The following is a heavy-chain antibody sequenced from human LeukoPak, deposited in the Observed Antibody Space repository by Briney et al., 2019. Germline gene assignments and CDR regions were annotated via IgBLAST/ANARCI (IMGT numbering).Heavy chain of an antibody. D-gene: IGHD3-3*01. CDR1: GFTFSSYA. CDR3: ARDQKSYYDFWSGYKYFDY. V-gene: IGHV3-30-3*01. J-gene: IGHJ4*02. CDR2: ISYDGSNK. Sequence: PGRSLRLSCAASGFTFSSYAMHWVRQAPGKGLEWVAVISYDGSNKHYADSVKGRFTISRDNSKNTLYLQMNSLRAEDTAVYYCARDQKSYYDFWSGYKYFDYWGQGTLVTVSS.